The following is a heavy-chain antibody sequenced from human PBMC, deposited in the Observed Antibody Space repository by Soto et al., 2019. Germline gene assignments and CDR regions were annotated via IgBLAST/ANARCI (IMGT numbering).Heavy chain of an antibody. D-gene: IGHD3-9*01. CDR2: IWYDGSNK. CDR1: GFTFSSYG. Sequence: ESGGGVVQPGRSLRLSCAASGFTFSSYGMHWVRQAPGKGLEWVAVIWYDGSNKYYADSVKGRFTISRDNSKNTLYLQMNSLRAEDTAVYYCARAPLDILTGYYNVYYFDYWGQGTLVTVSS. J-gene: IGHJ4*02. CDR3: ARAPLDILTGYYNVYYFDY. V-gene: IGHV3-33*01.